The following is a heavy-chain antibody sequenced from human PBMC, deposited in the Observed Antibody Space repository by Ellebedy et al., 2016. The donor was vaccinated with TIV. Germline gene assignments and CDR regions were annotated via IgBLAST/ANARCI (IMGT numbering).Heavy chain of an antibody. V-gene: IGHV1-69*13. CDR3: ARAVIGRGYAFDI. D-gene: IGHD2/OR15-2a*01. CDR1: GGTFISYA. J-gene: IGHJ3*02. Sequence: ASVKVSCXASGGTFISYAISWVRQAPGQGLEWMGGIIPIFGTANHAQKIQGRVTITADESTSTAYMELSTAYMELSSLRSEDTAVCYCARAVIGRGYAFDIWGQGTMVTVSS. CDR2: IIPIFGTA.